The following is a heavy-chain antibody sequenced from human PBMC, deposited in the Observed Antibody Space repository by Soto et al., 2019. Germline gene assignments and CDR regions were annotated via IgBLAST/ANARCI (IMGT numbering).Heavy chain of an antibody. CDR1: GYTFTSYY. D-gene: IGHD2-2*01. Sequence: DSVKVSCKASGYTFTSYYMHWVRQAPGQGLEWMGIINPSGGSTSYAQKFQGRVTMTRDTSTSTVYMELSSLRSEDTAVYYCARVPNIVVVPAADYGGNSEAFDIWGQGTMVTVS. V-gene: IGHV1-46*01. CDR3: ARVPNIVVVPAADYGGNSEAFDI. CDR2: INPSGGST. J-gene: IGHJ3*02.